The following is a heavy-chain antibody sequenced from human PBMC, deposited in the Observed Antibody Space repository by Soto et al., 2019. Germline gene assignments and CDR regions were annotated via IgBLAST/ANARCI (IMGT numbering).Heavy chain of an antibody. CDR3: TTDLTIRTRAPYSSSWYVGFQH. D-gene: IGHD6-13*01. V-gene: IGHV3-15*01. CDR2: IKSKTDGGTT. J-gene: IGHJ1*01. Sequence: PGGSLRLSCAASGFTFSNAWMSWVRQAPGKGLEWVGRIKSKTDGGTTDYAAPVKGRFTISRDDSKNTLYLQMNSLKTEDTAVYYCTTDLTIRTRAPYSSSWYVGFQHWGQGTLVTVSS. CDR1: GFTFSNAW.